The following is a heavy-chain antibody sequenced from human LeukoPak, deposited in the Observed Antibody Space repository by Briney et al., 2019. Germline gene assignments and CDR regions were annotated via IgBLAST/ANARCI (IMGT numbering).Heavy chain of an antibody. J-gene: IGHJ4*02. Sequence: GESLKISCKGSGYSFTSYWISWVRQMPGKGLEWMGRFDPSDSYTNYSPSFQGHVTISADKSISTAYLQWSSLKASDTAMYYCARYDTIFGATDYWGQGTLVTVSS. D-gene: IGHD3-3*01. CDR3: ARYDTIFGATDY. CDR2: FDPSDSYT. V-gene: IGHV5-10-1*01. CDR1: GYSFTSYW.